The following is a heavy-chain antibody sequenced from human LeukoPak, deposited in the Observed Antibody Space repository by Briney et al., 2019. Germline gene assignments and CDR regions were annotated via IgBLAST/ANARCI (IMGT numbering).Heavy chain of an antibody. Sequence: PSETLSLTCTVSGGSISNYYWSWIRQPPGKGLEWIGYIYYSGSTNYNPSLKSRVTISVDTSKNQFSLKVRSVTAADTAVYFCARHGSGYDLFFDYWGQGTLVTVS. D-gene: IGHD5-12*01. CDR1: GGSISNYY. CDR2: IYYSGST. J-gene: IGHJ4*02. CDR3: ARHGSGYDLFFDY. V-gene: IGHV4-59*08.